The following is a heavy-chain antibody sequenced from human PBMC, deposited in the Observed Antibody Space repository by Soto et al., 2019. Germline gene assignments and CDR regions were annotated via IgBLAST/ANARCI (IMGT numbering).Heavy chain of an antibody. D-gene: IGHD3-3*01. V-gene: IGHV4-39*02. CDR1: ADSISSPTYK. J-gene: IGHJ4*02. CDR3: ARGFLEWLPLDY. Sequence: SETLSLTCTVSADSISSPTYKWGWVRQPPGKGLEWIGSIHYSGSTSYNPSLKTRVTISVDTSKNQFYLNLSSVTAADTAVYYCARGFLEWLPLDYWGQGTLVTVSS. CDR2: IHYSGST.